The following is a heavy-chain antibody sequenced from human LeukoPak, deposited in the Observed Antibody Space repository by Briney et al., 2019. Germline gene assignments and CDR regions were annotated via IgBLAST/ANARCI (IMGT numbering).Heavy chain of an antibody. CDR1: GFTFSSYA. CDR3: TRDLSGYYSDY. Sequence: GGSLRLSCAASGFTFSSYAMSWVRQAPGKGLEWVGFIRSKAYGGTTEYAASVKARFTISRDDSKNIAYLQMSSLKAEDTAVYYCTRDLSGYYSDYWGQGTLVTVSS. V-gene: IGHV3-49*04. J-gene: IGHJ4*02. D-gene: IGHD3-22*01. CDR2: IRSKAYGGTT.